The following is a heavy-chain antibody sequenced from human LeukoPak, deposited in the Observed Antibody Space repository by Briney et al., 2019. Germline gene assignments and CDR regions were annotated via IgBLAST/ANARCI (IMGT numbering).Heavy chain of an antibody. Sequence: SETLSLTCTVSGGSISSYYWSWIRQPPGKGLEWIGYIYYSGSTNYNPSLKSRVTISVDTSKNQFSLKLSSVTAADTAVYYCARGSWSYYNGYDYWGQGTLVTVSS. CDR2: IYYSGST. J-gene: IGHJ4*02. V-gene: IGHV4-59*08. CDR1: GGSISSYY. D-gene: IGHD3-10*01. CDR3: ARGSWSYYNGYDY.